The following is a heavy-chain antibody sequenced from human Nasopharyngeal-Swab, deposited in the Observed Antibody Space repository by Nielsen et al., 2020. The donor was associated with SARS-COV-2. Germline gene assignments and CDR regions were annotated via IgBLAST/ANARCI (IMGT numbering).Heavy chain of an antibody. J-gene: IGHJ4*02. D-gene: IGHD3-10*01. CDR2: IKQDGSEK. V-gene: IGHV3-7*01. Sequence: GESLKISCAASGFTFSSYWMSWVRQAPGKGLEWVANIKQDGSEKYYVDSVKGRFTISRDNAKNSLYLQMNSLRAEDTAVCYCARDRYYYGSGSLDYWGQGTLVTVSS. CDR1: GFTFSSYW. CDR3: ARDRYYYGSGSLDY.